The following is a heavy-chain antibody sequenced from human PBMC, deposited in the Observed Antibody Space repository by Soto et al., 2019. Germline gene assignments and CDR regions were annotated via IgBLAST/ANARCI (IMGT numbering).Heavy chain of an antibody. CDR1: GFTFTDYA. CDR3: ARGGPPGWFDP. Sequence: GGSLRLSCEASGFTFTDYAMSWVRQAPGKGLEWVSSITGVNNRAYYAASVQGRFTISRDNSRNTLYLHLNSLRAEDTAVYYCARGGPPGWFDPWGQGSLETVSS. CDR2: ITGVNNRA. V-gene: IGHV3-23*01. J-gene: IGHJ5*02.